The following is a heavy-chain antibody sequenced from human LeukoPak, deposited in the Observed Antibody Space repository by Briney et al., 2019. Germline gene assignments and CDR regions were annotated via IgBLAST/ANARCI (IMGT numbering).Heavy chain of an antibody. Sequence: GGSLRLSCAASGFTFDDYGMSWVRHAPGKGLEWVSGINWNGGSTGYADSVKGRFTISRDNAKNSLYLQMNSLRAEDTALHYCARIRGIVPFDYWGQGTLVTVSS. CDR3: ARIRGIVPFDY. CDR1: GFTFDDYG. J-gene: IGHJ4*02. CDR2: INWNGGST. V-gene: IGHV3-20*04. D-gene: IGHD2-2*01.